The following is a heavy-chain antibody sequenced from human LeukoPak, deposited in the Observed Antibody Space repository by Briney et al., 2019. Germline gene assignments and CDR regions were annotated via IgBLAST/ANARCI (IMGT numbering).Heavy chain of an antibody. CDR1: GFTVSSNY. V-gene: IGHV3-53*01. Sequence: GGSLRLSCAASGFTVSSNYMSWVRQAPGKGLEWVSVIYSGGSTYYADSVKGRFAISRDNSKNTLYLQMNSLRAEDTAVYYCARVSEAVRVIPPDDWYFDHWGRGTLVTVSS. D-gene: IGHD3-10*01. J-gene: IGHJ2*01. CDR2: IYSGGST. CDR3: ARVSEAVRVIPPDDWYFDH.